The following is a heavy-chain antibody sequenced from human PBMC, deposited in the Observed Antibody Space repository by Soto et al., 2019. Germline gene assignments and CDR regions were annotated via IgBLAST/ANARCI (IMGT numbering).Heavy chain of an antibody. CDR3: ARGSVVVVAAIRDYYYGMDV. CDR2: IIPIFGTA. V-gene: IGHV1-69*01. J-gene: IGHJ6*02. CDR1: GGTFSSYA. Sequence: QVQLVQSGAEVKKPGSSVKVSCKASGGTFSSYAISWVRQAPGQGLECMGGIIPIFGTANYAQKFQGRVTITADESTSTAYMELSSLRSEDTAVYYCARGSVVVVAAIRDYYYGMDVWGQGTTVTVSS. D-gene: IGHD2-15*01.